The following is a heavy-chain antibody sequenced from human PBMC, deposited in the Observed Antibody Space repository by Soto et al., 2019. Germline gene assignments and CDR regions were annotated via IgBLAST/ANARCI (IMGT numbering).Heavy chain of an antibody. Sequence: QVQLQESGPGLVKPSQTLSLTCTVSGGSINSDDSYWSWLRQPPGRGLEWIGYIYDSETTYYNPSLKSRVTISVDTSKNQFSPKLNSVTAADTAVYYCARDRQSEIVAMLASNGMDVWGQGTTVIVSS. CDR1: GGSINSDDSY. CDR2: IYDSETT. CDR3: ARDRQSEIVAMLASNGMDV. V-gene: IGHV4-30-4*01. J-gene: IGHJ6*02. D-gene: IGHD5-12*01.